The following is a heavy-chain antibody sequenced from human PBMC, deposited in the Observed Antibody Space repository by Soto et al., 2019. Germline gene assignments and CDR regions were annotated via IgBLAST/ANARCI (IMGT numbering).Heavy chain of an antibody. D-gene: IGHD1-1*01. Sequence: LSLTCTVSSGSISSSSYYWGWIRQPPGKGLEWIGSIDYSGSTYHNPSLKSRVTMSVDTSKNQFSLKLSSVTAVDTAVYYCARHLRSTTTPPRVWFDTWGLGTLVTVSS. CDR2: IDYSGST. CDR1: SGSISSSSYY. J-gene: IGHJ5*02. V-gene: IGHV4-39*01. CDR3: ARHLRSTTTPPRVWFDT.